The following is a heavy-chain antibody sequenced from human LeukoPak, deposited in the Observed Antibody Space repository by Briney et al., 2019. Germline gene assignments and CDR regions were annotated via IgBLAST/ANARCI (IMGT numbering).Heavy chain of an antibody. V-gene: IGHV4-61*08. CDR2: IYYSGST. CDR3: AREKRRNGYNYLDY. J-gene: IGHJ4*02. D-gene: IGHD5-24*01. CDR1: GGSISSGGDS. Sequence: PSETLSLTCAVSGGSISSGGDSWTWIRQPPGKGLEWIGYIYYSGSTNYNPSLKSRVTISVDTSKNQFSLKLSSVTAADTAVYYCAREKRRNGYNYLDYWGQGTLVTVSS.